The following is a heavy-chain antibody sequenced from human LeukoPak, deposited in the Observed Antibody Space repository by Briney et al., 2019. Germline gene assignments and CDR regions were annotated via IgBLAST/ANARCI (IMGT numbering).Heavy chain of an antibody. Sequence: AAPVKVSCKASGGTFSSDSFSWVRQAPGQGPEWMGRIIPLLGIENCAQKFQDRLTIMADKSTSTVYMELSRLRSGDTAVYYCARGDGGHDFWSNYPLDSWGQGTLVTVSS. J-gene: IGHJ4*02. V-gene: IGHV1-69*02. CDR1: GGTFSSDS. D-gene: IGHD3-3*01. CDR2: IIPLLGIE. CDR3: ARGDGGHDFWSNYPLDS.